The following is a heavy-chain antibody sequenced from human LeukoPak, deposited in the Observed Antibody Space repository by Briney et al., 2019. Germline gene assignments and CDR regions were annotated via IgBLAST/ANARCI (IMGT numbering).Heavy chain of an antibody. Sequence: AGGSLRLSCAASGFTFSSYAMSWVRQAPGKGLEWVSAISGSGGSTYYADSVKGRFTISRDNSKNTLYLQMNSLRAEDTAVYYCAKDQRLGYCSSTSCQPFGGQGTLATVSS. CDR1: GFTFSSYA. V-gene: IGHV3-23*01. D-gene: IGHD2-2*01. CDR2: ISGSGGST. CDR3: AKDQRLGYCSSTSCQPF. J-gene: IGHJ4*02.